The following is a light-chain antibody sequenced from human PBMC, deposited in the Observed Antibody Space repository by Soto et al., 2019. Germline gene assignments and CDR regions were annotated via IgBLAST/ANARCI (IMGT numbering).Light chain of an antibody. CDR2: TAF. CDR3: QQYNNGPRT. J-gene: IGKJ2*01. Sequence: EIVMTQSPATLSVSPGERATLSCRASQSVNSNLAWYQQKPGQAPRLLIYTAFTRATGIPARFSGSGTGTEFTLTISSLQSEDFAVYYCQQYNNGPRTFGQGTKLEIK. V-gene: IGKV3-15*01. CDR1: QSVNSN.